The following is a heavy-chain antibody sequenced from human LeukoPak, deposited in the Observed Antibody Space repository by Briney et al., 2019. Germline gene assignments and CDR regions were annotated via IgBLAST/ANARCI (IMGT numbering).Heavy chain of an antibody. Sequence: GESLKISCKGSGYSFPTYWIGWVRQMPGKGLEWMGIIYPNDADTRYSPSFQGQVTISADKSIRTAYLQWSSLKASDTAMYYCARRGYSGNEEFDYWGQGTLVTVSP. J-gene: IGHJ4*02. V-gene: IGHV5-51*01. CDR2: IYPNDADT. CDR1: GYSFPTYW. CDR3: ARRGYSGNEEFDY. D-gene: IGHD5-12*01.